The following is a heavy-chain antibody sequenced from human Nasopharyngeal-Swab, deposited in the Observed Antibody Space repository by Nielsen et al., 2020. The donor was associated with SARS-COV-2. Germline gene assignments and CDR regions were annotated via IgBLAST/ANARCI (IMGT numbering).Heavy chain of an antibody. J-gene: IGHJ6*02. CDR2: ISWNSGSI. D-gene: IGHD3-16*01. V-gene: IGHV3-9*01. Sequence: SLKISCAASGFTFDDYAMHWVRQAPGKGLEWVSGISWNSGSIGYADSVKGRFTISRDNAKNSLYLQMNSLRAEDTALYYCAKDKAMGPYYYYGMDVWGQGTTVTVSS. CDR1: GFTFDDYA. CDR3: AKDKAMGPYYYYGMDV.